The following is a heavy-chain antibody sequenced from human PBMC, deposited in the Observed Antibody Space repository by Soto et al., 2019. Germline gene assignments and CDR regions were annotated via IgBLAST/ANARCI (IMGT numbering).Heavy chain of an antibody. Sequence: EVQLLESGGDLVQPGGSLRLSCAASGFTFSSYAMSWVRQVPGKGLDWISSISGSGSSTYYADSVKGRFTISRDNSKNTLYLQMNSLRGDDTATYYCAKDRGNYHGTTRFDPWGQGTLVTVSS. D-gene: IGHD3-10*01. J-gene: IGHJ5*02. V-gene: IGHV3-23*01. CDR2: ISGSGSST. CDR1: GFTFSSYA. CDR3: AKDRGNYHGTTRFDP.